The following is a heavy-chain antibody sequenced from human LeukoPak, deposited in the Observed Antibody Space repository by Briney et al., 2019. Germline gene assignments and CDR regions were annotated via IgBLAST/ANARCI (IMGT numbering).Heavy chain of an antibody. V-gene: IGHV4-31*03. J-gene: IGHJ5*02. Sequence: SQTLSLTCTVSGGSISSSGYYWSWIRQYPGKGLEWIGFIYYTGSTDYKSTLKSRVIISVDTSTNQFSLELSSVTVADTAVYYCARGAYPSAWFDPWGQGMLVTVSS. D-gene: IGHD6-25*01. CDR2: IYYTGST. CDR3: ARGAYPSAWFDP. CDR1: GGSISSSGYY.